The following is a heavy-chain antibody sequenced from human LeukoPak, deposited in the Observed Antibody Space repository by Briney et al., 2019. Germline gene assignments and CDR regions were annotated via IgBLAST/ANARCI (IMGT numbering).Heavy chain of an antibody. V-gene: IGHV1-2*02. CDR3: ASPPEGGSYRFAFDI. D-gene: IGHD1-26*01. CDR1: GYTFTGYY. CDR2: INPNSGGT. Sequence: ASVTVSCKASGYTFTGYYMHWVRQAPGQGLEWMGWINPNSGGTNYAQKFQGRVTMTRDTSISTAYMELSRLRSDDTAVYYCASPPEGGSYRFAFDIWGQGTMVTVSS. J-gene: IGHJ3*02.